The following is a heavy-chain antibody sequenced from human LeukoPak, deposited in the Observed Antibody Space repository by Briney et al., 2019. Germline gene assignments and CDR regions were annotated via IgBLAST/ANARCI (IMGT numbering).Heavy chain of an antibody. Sequence: ASVKVSCKASGYTFTSCGISWVRQAPGQGLEWMGWISAYNGNTNYAQELQGRVTMTTDTSTSTAYMELRSLRSDDTAVYYCARDTVLLWFGERNGAIDFWGQGTLVTVSS. CDR1: GYTFTSCG. CDR3: ARDTVLLWFGERNGAIDF. V-gene: IGHV1-18*01. J-gene: IGHJ4*02. CDR2: ISAYNGNT. D-gene: IGHD3-10*01.